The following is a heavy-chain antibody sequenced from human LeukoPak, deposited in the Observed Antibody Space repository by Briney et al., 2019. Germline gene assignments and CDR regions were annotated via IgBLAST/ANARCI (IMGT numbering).Heavy chain of an antibody. Sequence: VASVKVSCKASGYTFTGYYMHWVRQAPGQGLEWMGWISAYNGNTNYAQKLQGRVTMTTDTSTSTAYMELRSLRSDDTAVYYCARGQYSSGWYFDYWGQGTLVTASS. CDR3: ARGQYSSGWYFDY. J-gene: IGHJ4*02. D-gene: IGHD6-19*01. CDR1: GYTFTGYY. CDR2: ISAYNGNT. V-gene: IGHV1-18*04.